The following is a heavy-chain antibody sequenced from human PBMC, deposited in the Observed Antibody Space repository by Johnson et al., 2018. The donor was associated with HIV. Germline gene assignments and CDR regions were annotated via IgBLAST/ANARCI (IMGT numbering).Heavy chain of an antibody. Sequence: VQLVESGGGLIQPGGSLRLSCAASGFIVSNNYMSWVRQTPGKGLEWVSVIYSGGSTYYADSVKGRFTISRDSSKNTLYLQMNSLRVEDTAVYYCAREATMVREVNDGFDIWGQGTMVTVSS. CDR3: AREATMVREVNDGFDI. V-gene: IGHV3-53*01. CDR2: IYSGGST. J-gene: IGHJ3*02. D-gene: IGHD3-10*01. CDR1: GFIVSNNY.